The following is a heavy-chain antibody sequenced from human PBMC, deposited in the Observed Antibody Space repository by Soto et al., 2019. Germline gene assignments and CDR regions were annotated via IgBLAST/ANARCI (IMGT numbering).Heavy chain of an antibody. D-gene: IGHD3-16*01. J-gene: IGHJ4*01. Sequence: PGGSLRLSCVGSGFTFSNHWRNWVRQAPGQGLEWVANIKADGSEKYYVDSVKGRFTISRDKAKNSLYLQMNSLRAEDTAVCYCAKAKGVDYWGQGTQVTVSS. CDR1: GFTFSNHW. V-gene: IGHV3-7*03. CDR3: AKAKGVDY. CDR2: IKADGSEK.